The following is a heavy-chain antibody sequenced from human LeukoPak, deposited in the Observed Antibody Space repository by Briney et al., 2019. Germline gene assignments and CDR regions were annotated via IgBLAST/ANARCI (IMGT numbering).Heavy chain of an antibody. Sequence: SETLSLTCAVYGGAFSGYYWSWVRQPPGKGGEWSGEINHSCSTPYTPSLNLPLTISVDTSKNHFSLKLSSVTAADTAVYYCARDRVLRYFDCLEPHFDYWGQGTLVTVSS. D-gene: IGHD3-9*01. V-gene: IGHV4-34*01. CDR3: ARDRVLRYFDCLEPHFDY. J-gene: IGHJ4*02. CDR1: GGAFSGYY. CDR2: INHSCST.